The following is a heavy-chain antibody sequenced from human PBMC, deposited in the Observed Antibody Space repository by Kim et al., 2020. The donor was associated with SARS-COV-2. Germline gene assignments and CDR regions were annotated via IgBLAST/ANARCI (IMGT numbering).Heavy chain of an antibody. CDR1: GYRFTNYW. V-gene: IGHV5-10-1*01. Sequence: GESLKISCKGSGYRFTNYWITWVRQMPGKGLEWMGRIDGSDSFTHYSSSFKGHISVSIDKSINTAYLQWSSLQASDTAIYYCARHRAASAKSFDYWGPGTLVTVSS. CDR3: ARHRAASAKSFDY. CDR2: IDGSDSFT. J-gene: IGHJ4*02. D-gene: IGHD6-19*01.